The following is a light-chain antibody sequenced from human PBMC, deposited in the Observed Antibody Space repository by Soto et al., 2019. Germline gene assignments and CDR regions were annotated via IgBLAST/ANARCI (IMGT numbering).Light chain of an antibody. J-gene: IGLJ1*01. CDR1: SSNIGSNT. Sequence: QSVLTQPPSASGTPGQRVTISCSGISSNIGSNTVNWYQQLPGTAPKLLIYSNNQRPSGVPDRFSGSKSGTSASLAISGLQSEDEADYYSAAWDDSLNASYVFGTGTKVTVL. CDR3: AAWDDSLNASYV. CDR2: SNN. V-gene: IGLV1-44*01.